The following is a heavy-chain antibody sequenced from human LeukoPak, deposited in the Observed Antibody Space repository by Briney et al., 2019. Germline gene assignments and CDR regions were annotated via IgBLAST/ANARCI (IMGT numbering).Heavy chain of an antibody. CDR3: ARSFSLVDWFDP. CDR2: IYYSGST. V-gene: IGHV4-59*01. Sequence: PSETLSLTCTVSGGSLSSYYWSWIRQPPGKGLEWIGYIYYSGSTNYNPPLKSRVTISVDTSKNQFSLKLSSVTAADTAVYYCARSFSLVDWFDPWGQGTLVTVSS. CDR1: GGSLSSYY. D-gene: IGHD3-16*01. J-gene: IGHJ5*02.